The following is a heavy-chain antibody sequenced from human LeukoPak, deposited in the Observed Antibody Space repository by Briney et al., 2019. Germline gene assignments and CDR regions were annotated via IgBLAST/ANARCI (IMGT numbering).Heavy chain of an antibody. Sequence: GGLLRPSCAASGFTFSNYGMHWVRQAPGKGLEWVAVIWYDGSNKYYADSVKGRFTISRDNSKNTLYLQMNSLRAEDTAVYYCAKNLGYYASVSSWLDYWVQGTLVTVSS. V-gene: IGHV3-33*06. CDR1: GFTFSNYG. CDR3: AKNLGYYASVSSWLDY. CDR2: IWYDGSNK. D-gene: IGHD3-10*01. J-gene: IGHJ4*02.